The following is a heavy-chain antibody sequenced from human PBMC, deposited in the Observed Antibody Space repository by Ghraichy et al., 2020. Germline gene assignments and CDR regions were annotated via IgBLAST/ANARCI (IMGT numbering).Heavy chain of an antibody. Sequence: GGSLRLSCVASGFTFSTYWMHWVRQAPGKGLVWVSRINSDGRSTTYADSVKGRFTISRDNAKNTLYLQLNSLSAEDTAVYYCARGGYCSGGSCSSPYGLDVWGQGTTVTVSS. V-gene: IGHV3-74*01. D-gene: IGHD2-15*01. J-gene: IGHJ6*02. CDR1: GFTFSTYW. CDR2: INSDGRST. CDR3: ARGGYCSGGSCSSPYGLDV.